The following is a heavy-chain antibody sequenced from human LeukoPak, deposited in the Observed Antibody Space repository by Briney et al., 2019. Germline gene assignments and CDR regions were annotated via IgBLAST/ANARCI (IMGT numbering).Heavy chain of an antibody. Sequence: PSETLSLTCTVSGGSININTYYWGWIRQPPGKGLEWIGSIHYSGSSDYNPSLKSRVTILADTSKKQFSLKLRFVTAPDTAVYYCARLAYCSSTSCYPNFWGQGTLVTVSS. CDR3: ARLAYCSSTSCYPNF. V-gene: IGHV4-39*01. CDR1: GGSININTYY. D-gene: IGHD2-2*01. CDR2: IHYSGSS. J-gene: IGHJ4*02.